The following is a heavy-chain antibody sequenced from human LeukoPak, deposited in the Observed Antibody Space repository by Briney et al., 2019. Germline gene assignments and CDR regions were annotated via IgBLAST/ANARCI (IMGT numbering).Heavy chain of an antibody. D-gene: IGHD3-10*01. Sequence: ASMKVSCKASGYTFTSSDINWVRQATGEGLEWMGWMSPNSGDTGFAQKFQGRVTLTGDTSTNTAYMELSSLRSEDTAVYYCARVGLRGSGTDHDWFDSWGQGTLITVSS. CDR1: GYTFTSSD. J-gene: IGHJ5*01. CDR3: ARVGLRGSGTDHDWFDS. V-gene: IGHV1-8*01. CDR2: MSPNSGDT.